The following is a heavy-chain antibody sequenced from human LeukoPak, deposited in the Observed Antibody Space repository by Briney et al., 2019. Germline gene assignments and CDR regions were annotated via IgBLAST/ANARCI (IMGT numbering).Heavy chain of an antibody. D-gene: IGHD2-2*01. CDR3: ALHLGYCSSSSCS. Sequence: GASVKVSCKVSGYTLAELSMHWVRQAPGKGLEWMGGFDPEGGETIYAENVQGRVTMSGDTSRDTSYMELNSLRIEDTAVYYCALHLGYCSSSSCSWGQGTLVTVSS. J-gene: IGHJ5*02. CDR1: GYTLAELS. V-gene: IGHV1-24*01. CDR2: FDPEGGET.